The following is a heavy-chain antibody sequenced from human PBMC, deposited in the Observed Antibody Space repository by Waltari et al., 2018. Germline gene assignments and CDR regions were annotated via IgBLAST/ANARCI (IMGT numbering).Heavy chain of an antibody. J-gene: IGHJ4*02. V-gene: IGHV4-39*01. CDR3: VRHARTTSGGKHFDH. D-gene: IGHD2-15*01. Sequence: QLQLQESGPGLVKASETLSLTCTVSGDSISSSSYYWGWVRQPPGKGLEWIGNMYYSGSPYYNPSRKSRVTISGDTSKSQFSLKLSSVTAADTSMYYCVRHARTTSGGKHFDHWGQGMLVTVSS. CDR2: MYYSGSP. CDR1: GDSISSSSYY.